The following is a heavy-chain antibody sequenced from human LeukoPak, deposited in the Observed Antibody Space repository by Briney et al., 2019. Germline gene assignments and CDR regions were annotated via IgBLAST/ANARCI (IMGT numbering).Heavy chain of an antibody. V-gene: IGHV4-59*01. J-gene: IGHJ4*02. CDR1: GGSIGSFY. CDR3: ARETGYSSSWLFDY. Sequence: PSETLSLTCTVSGGSIGSFYWSWIRQPPGKGLEWIGYIYYSGSTNYNPSLKSRVTISVDTSKNQFSLKLSSVTAADTAVYYCARETGYSSSWLFDYWGQGTLVTVSS. CDR2: IYYSGST. D-gene: IGHD6-13*01.